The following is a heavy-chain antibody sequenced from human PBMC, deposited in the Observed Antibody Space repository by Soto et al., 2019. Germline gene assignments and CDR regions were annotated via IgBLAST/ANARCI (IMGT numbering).Heavy chain of an antibody. D-gene: IGHD3-3*01. CDR3: AGKALRFLEWSYGMDV. Sequence: SVKVSCKASGFTFTSSAVQGVRQARGQRLEWIGWIVVGSGNTNYAQKFQERVTITRDMSTSTAYMELSSLRSEDTAVYYCAGKALRFLEWSYGMDVWGQGTTVTVSS. V-gene: IGHV1-58*01. CDR2: IVVGSGNT. J-gene: IGHJ6*02. CDR1: GFTFTSSA.